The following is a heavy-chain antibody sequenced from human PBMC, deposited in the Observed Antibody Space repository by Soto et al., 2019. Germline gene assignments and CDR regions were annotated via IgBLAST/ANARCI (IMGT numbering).Heavy chain of an antibody. J-gene: IGHJ4*02. Sequence: SVKVSCKASGGTFSSYAISWVRQAPGQGLEWMGGIIPIFGTANYAQKFQGRVTITADKSTSTAYMELSSLRSEDTAVYYCAREAYDSSGYYQLDYWGQGTQVTAPQ. V-gene: IGHV1-69*06. CDR3: AREAYDSSGYYQLDY. CDR1: GGTFSSYA. D-gene: IGHD3-22*01. CDR2: IIPIFGTA.